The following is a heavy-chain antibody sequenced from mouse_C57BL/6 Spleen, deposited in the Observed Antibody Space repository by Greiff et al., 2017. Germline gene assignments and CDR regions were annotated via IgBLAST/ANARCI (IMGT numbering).Heavy chain of an antibody. Sequence: QVQLHQPGAELVRPGSSVKLSCKASGYTFTSYWMHWVKQRPIQGLEWIGNIDPSDSETHYNQKFKDKATLTVDKSSSTAYMQLSSLTSEDSAVYYCARDGGSHWYFDVWGTGTTVTVSS. J-gene: IGHJ1*03. CDR1: GYTFTSYW. D-gene: IGHD1-1*02. V-gene: IGHV1-52*01. CDR2: IDPSDSET. CDR3: ARDGGSHWYFDV.